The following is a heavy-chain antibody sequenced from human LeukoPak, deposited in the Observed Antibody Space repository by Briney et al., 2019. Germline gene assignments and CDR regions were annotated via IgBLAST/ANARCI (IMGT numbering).Heavy chain of an antibody. V-gene: IGHV3-66*01. CDR1: GFTFSNYA. CDR3: ARDTDYYGSGRHGYFDH. D-gene: IGHD3-10*01. Sequence: GGSLRLSCAASGFTFSNYAMSWVRQAPGKGLEWVSLIYSGGSTYSADSVKGRFTISRDNSKNTLHLQMNSLRVEDTAVYYCARDTDYYGSGRHGYFDHWGQGTLVTVSS. CDR2: IYSGGST. J-gene: IGHJ1*01.